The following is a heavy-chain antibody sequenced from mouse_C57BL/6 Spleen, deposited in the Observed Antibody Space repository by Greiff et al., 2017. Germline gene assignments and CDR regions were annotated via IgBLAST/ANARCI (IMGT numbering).Heavy chain of an antibody. Sequence: EVQVVVSGAELVKPGASVQLSCTASGFNIKDYYMHWVNQRTEQRLEWIGRRDPEDGATQYAPKFPGKATITADTSSNTAYLQLSGLSSEDTAVYYCARSDGYFAMDYWGQGASVTVSS. CDR2: RDPEDGAT. CDR3: ARSDGYFAMDY. J-gene: IGHJ4*01. V-gene: IGHV14-2*01. D-gene: IGHD2-3*01. CDR1: GFNIKDYY.